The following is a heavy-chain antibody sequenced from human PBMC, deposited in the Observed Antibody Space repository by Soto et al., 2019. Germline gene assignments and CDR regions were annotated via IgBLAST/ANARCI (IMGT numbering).Heavy chain of an antibody. Sequence: EVQLVESGGGLVQPGGSLRLSCAASGFTFSSYEMNWVRQAPGKGLEWVSYISSSGSTIYYADSVKGRFTISRDNAKNSLYLQMNSLRAEDTAVYYCVKEKSVMYSGYDAFDIWGQGTMVTVS. CDR2: ISSSGSTI. J-gene: IGHJ3*02. V-gene: IGHV3-48*03. D-gene: IGHD5-12*01. CDR1: GFTFSSYE. CDR3: VKEKSVMYSGYDAFDI.